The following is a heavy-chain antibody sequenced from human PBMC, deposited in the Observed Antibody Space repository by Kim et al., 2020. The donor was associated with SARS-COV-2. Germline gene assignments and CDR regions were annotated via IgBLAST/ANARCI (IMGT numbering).Heavy chain of an antibody. J-gene: IGHJ4*02. Sequence: GGSLRLSCAASGFTFSSYSMNWVRQAPGKGLEWVSSISSSSSYIYYADSVKGRFTISRDNAKNSLYLQMNSLRAEDTAVYYCARDMVTGTSSGFDFDYWGEGTLVTVSS. CDR1: GFTFSSYS. D-gene: IGHD1-7*01. V-gene: IGHV3-21*01. CDR3: ARDMVTGTSSGFDFDY. CDR2: ISSSSSYI.